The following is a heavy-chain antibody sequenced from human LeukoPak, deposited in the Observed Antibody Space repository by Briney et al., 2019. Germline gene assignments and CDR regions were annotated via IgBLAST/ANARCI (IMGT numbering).Heavy chain of an antibody. J-gene: IGHJ4*02. Sequence: PGGSLRLSCAASRFTFSNYAMSWVRQAPGKGLEWVSTISGSGGSTYYTDSVKGRFTISRDNSKNTLYLQMNSLRAEDTAVYYCAKDFGELLGYWGQGTLVTVSS. CDR1: RFTFSNYA. D-gene: IGHD1-26*01. CDR3: AKDFGELLGY. CDR2: ISGSGGST. V-gene: IGHV3-23*01.